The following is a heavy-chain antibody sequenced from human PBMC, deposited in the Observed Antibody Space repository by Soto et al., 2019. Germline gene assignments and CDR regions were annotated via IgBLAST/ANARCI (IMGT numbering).Heavy chain of an antibody. Sequence: ASVKVSCKASGYTFTSYYMHWVRQAPGQGLEWMGIINPSGGSTSYAQKFQGRVTMTRDTSTSTVYMELSSLRSEDTAVYYCARGFRYYYDSSGYYSTSYYYYGMDAWGKGTTVTVS. CDR1: GYTFTSYY. CDR2: INPSGGST. J-gene: IGHJ6*04. CDR3: ARGFRYYYDSSGYYSTSYYYYGMDA. D-gene: IGHD3-22*01. V-gene: IGHV1-46*01.